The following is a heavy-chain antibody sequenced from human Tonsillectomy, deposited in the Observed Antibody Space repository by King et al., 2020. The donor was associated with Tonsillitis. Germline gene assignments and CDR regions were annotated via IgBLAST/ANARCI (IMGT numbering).Heavy chain of an antibody. CDR2: IYYSGST. CDR1: GGSISSGDYY. V-gene: IGHV4-30-4*01. J-gene: IGHJ2*01. Sequence: QLQESGPGLVKPSQTLSLTCTVSGGSISSGDYYWSWIRQPPGKGLEWIGYIYYSGSTYYNPSLKSRVTISVDTSKNQFSLKLISVTAADTAVYYCAGAYDSSGYFLINWYFDLWGRGTLVTVSS. D-gene: IGHD3-22*01. CDR3: AGAYDSSGYFLINWYFDL.